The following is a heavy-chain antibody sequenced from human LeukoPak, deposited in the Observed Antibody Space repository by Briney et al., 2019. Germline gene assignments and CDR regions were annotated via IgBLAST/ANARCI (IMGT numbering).Heavy chain of an antibody. CDR2: MNPNSGNT. J-gene: IGHJ4*02. CDR1: GYTFTSYD. D-gene: IGHD3-10*01. Sequence: ASVKVSCKASGYTFTSYDINWVRQATGQGLEWMGWMNPNSGNTGYAQKFQGRVTMTRNTSISTAYVELSSLRSEDTAVYYCARVVVRGVITLGYWGQGTLVTVSS. CDR3: ARVVVRGVITLGY. V-gene: IGHV1-8*01.